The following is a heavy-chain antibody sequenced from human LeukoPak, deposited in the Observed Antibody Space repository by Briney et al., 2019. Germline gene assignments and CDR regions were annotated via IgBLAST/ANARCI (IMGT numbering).Heavy chain of an antibody. D-gene: IGHD2-15*01. J-gene: IGHJ5*02. V-gene: IGHV4-4*07. CDR2: IYTSGST. CDR3: ARVLTVVAATDGWFDP. Sequence: SETLSLTCTVSGGSISSYYWSWIRQPAGKGLEWIGRIYTSGSTNYNPSLKRRVTMSVDTSKNQFSLKLSSVTAADTAVYYCARVLTVVAATDGWFDPWGQGTLVTVSS. CDR1: GGSISSYY.